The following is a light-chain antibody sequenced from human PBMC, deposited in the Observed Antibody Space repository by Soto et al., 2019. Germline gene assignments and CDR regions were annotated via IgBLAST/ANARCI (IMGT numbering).Light chain of an antibody. CDR3: QKSDHHPL. J-gene: IGKJ3*01. Sequence: DIQMTQSPPSLSASVGDRVTITCQASHDIGNSLNWYQAKPGQAPKLVIYDAYNLETGVPSTFSGSGYGTLFTFTISGLRPEDIATYYCQKSDHHPLFGPGTKVDLK. CDR2: DAY. CDR1: HDIGNS. V-gene: IGKV1-33*01.